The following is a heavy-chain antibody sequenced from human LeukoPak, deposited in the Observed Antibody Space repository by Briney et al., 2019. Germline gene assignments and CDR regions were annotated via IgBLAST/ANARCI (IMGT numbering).Heavy chain of an antibody. CDR3: AKDQIATLDY. V-gene: IGHV3-30*18. D-gene: IGHD6-13*01. CDR2: ISYDGSNK. J-gene: IGHJ4*02. Sequence: GGSLTLSCAASGFTFSSYGMHWVRQAPGKGLEWVAVISYDGSNKYYAASVKGRFTISRDNSKNTLYLQMNSLRAEDTAVYYCAKDQIATLDYWGQGTLATVSS. CDR1: GFTFSSYG.